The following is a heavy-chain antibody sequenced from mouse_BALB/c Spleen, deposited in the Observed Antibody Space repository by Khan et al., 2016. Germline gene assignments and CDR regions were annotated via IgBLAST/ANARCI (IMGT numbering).Heavy chain of an antibody. CDR3: ARSGGGPAY. J-gene: IGHJ3*01. CDR1: GYAFSSYW. CDR2: IYPGDGDT. Sequence: QVQLQQSGAELVRPGSSVKISCKASGYAFSSYWMNWVKQRPGQGLEWIGQIYPGDGDTNYNGKFKGKATLTADKSSSTAYMQLSSLTSGDSAVYFCARSGGGPAYWGQGTLVTVSA. V-gene: IGHV1-80*01.